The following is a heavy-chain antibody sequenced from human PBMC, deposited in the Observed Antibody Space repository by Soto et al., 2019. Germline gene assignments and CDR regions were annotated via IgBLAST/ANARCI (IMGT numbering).Heavy chain of an antibody. CDR3: AREVDYDILTGYCCGMDV. Sequence: SETLSLTCAVYGGSFSGYYWSWIRQPPGKGLEWIGEINHSGSTNYNPSLKSRVTISVDTSKNQFSLKLSSVTAADTAVYYCAREVDYDILTGYCCGMDVWGQGTTVTVSS. V-gene: IGHV4-34*01. J-gene: IGHJ6*02. CDR1: GGSFSGYY. CDR2: INHSGST. D-gene: IGHD3-9*01.